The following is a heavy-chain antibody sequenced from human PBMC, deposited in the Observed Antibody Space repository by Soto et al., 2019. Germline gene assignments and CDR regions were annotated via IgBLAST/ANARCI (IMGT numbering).Heavy chain of an antibody. V-gene: IGHV1-3*01. J-gene: IGHJ4*02. CDR2: INVGNGNT. Sequence: QVQLVQSGAEVEKTGASVKLSCKTSGFTFTNYAIQWVRQAPGQRLEWMGWINVGNGNTRYSQKFQDRVTMTRDTSATTAYMELSSLRSEDTAVYYCASNPTLDFWGQGTLVTVSS. CDR3: ASNPTLDF. CDR1: GFTFTNYA.